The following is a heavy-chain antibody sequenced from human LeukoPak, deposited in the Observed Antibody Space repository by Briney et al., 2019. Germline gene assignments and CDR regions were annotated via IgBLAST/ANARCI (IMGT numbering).Heavy chain of an antibody. D-gene: IGHD3-10*01. J-gene: IGHJ5*02. CDR3: ARGIDMVRGVKSWFDP. CDR1: GGSISSSSYY. V-gene: IGHV4-39*01. CDR2: IYYSGST. Sequence: SETLSLTCTVSGGSISSSSYYWGWIRQPPGKGLGWIGSIYYSGSTYYNPSLKSRVTISIDTSKNQFSLKLSSVTAADTAVYYCARGIDMVRGVKSWFDPWGQGTLVTVSS.